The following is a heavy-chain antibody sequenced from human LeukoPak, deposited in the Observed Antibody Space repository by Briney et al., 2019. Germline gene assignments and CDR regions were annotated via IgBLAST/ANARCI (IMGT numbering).Heavy chain of an antibody. D-gene: IGHD6-19*01. CDR1: GYTLTSYG. J-gene: IGHJ4*02. Sequence: ASVKVSCKASGYTLTSYGISWVRQGPGQGLEWVGWISAYNGNTNYAQKLQGRVTMTTDTSTSTAYMELRSLRSDDTAVYYCARVDSSGWNFDYWGQGTLVTVSS. CDR3: ARVDSSGWNFDY. CDR2: ISAYNGNT. V-gene: IGHV1-18*01.